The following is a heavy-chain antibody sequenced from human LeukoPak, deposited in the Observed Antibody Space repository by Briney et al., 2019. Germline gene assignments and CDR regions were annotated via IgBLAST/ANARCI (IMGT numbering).Heavy chain of an antibody. Sequence: PGGSLRLSCAASGFTVISNYMSWVRQAPGKGLEWVSVIYSGGSTYYADSVKGRFTISRDNSKNTLYLQMNSLRAEDTAVYYCARLRGYYDSSGYYYVPIGNNWFDPWGQGTLVTVSS. CDR2: IYSGGST. V-gene: IGHV3-53*01. CDR1: GFTVISNY. J-gene: IGHJ5*02. CDR3: ARLRGYYDSSGYYYVPIGNNWFDP. D-gene: IGHD3-22*01.